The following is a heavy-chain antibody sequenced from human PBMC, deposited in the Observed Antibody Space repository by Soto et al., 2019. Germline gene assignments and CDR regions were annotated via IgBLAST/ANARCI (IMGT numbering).Heavy chain of an antibody. D-gene: IGHD6-19*01. Sequence: GGSLRLSCAGSGFTFSGYWMTWVRQPPGKGLEWVASVNQDGTQKFYVDSVKGRFTVSRDNAQNSLYLQMNGLRVEDTAVYYCVNSYAARGWYEGSDYWGRGTVVTVSS. V-gene: IGHV3-7*03. J-gene: IGHJ4*02. CDR2: VNQDGTQK. CDR1: GFTFSGYW. CDR3: VNSYAARGWYEGSDY.